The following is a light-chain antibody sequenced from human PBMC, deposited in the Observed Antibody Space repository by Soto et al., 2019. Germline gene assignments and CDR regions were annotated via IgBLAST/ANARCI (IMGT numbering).Light chain of an antibody. CDR2: EDH. CDR1: SSNIGKNY. V-gene: IGLV1-51*02. Sequence: QSVLTQSPSVSAAPGQKVTISCSGGSSNIGKNYVSWYQHLPGSAPKLLIYEDHERPSGIPDRFSGSKSATSATLDITGLQTGDEGDYYCGTWDSDLNAGVFGGGTKVTVL. CDR3: GTWDSDLNAGV. J-gene: IGLJ2*01.